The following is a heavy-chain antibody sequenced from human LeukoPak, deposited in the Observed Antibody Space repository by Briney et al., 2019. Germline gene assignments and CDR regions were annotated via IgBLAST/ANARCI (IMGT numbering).Heavy chain of an antibody. J-gene: IGHJ5*02. CDR3: ARKISAAGSRWFDP. CDR2: IYHSGST. V-gene: IGHV4-4*02. Sequence: SGTLSLTCAVSGGSISRGNWWSWVRQPPGKGLEWIGEIYHSGSTNYNPSLKSRVTISVDKSKNQFSLKLSSVTAADTAVYYCARKISAAGSRWFDPWGQGTLVTVSS. D-gene: IGHD6-13*01. CDR1: GGSISRGNW.